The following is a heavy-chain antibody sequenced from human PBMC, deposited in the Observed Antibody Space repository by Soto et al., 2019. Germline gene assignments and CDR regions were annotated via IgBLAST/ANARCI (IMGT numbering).Heavy chain of an antibody. Sequence: PGGSLRLSCVGSGFTFSSYSMSWVRQAPGKGLEWVSAISPAGDKTYYADSVKGQFSISRDNSRNTLFPQMNSLRAEHTAVYYCARVDPGYCSSTSCRDFDYWGLGTLVTVSS. CDR1: GFTFSSYS. J-gene: IGHJ4*02. CDR3: ARVDPGYCSSTSCRDFDY. D-gene: IGHD2-2*01. CDR2: ISPAGDKT. V-gene: IGHV3-23*01.